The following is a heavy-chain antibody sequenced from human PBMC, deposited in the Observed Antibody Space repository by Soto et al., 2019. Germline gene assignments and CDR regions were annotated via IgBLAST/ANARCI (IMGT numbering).Heavy chain of an antibody. D-gene: IGHD2-2*01. CDR3: ARVIPGVEARFDP. V-gene: IGHV1-18*01. CDR1: GYTFTNFG. Sequence: RASVKVSCKASGYTFTNFGVTWVRRAPGQGLEWMGWISAYTDTPNYAQKFQGRVTMTIDTSTSTAYMDLRSLTSDDTAVYYCARVIPGVEARFDPWGQGTLVTVSS. J-gene: IGHJ5*02. CDR2: ISAYTDTP.